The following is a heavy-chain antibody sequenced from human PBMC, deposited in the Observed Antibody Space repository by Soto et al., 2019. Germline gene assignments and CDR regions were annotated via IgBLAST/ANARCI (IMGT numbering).Heavy chain of an antibody. CDR3: ARHLRRDGYNYYFDY. Sequence: QVQLQESGPGLVKPSETLSLTCTVSGGSISSYYWSWIRQPPGKGLEWIGYIYYSGSTNYNPSLRSRVTISVDTSNNQFSLRLSSVTAADTAVHYCARHLRRDGYNYYFDYWGQGTLVTVSS. J-gene: IGHJ4*02. V-gene: IGHV4-59*08. CDR2: IYYSGST. CDR1: GGSISSYY. D-gene: IGHD1-1*01.